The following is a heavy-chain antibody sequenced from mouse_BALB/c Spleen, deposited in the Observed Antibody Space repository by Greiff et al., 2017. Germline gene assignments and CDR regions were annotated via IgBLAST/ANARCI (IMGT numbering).Heavy chain of an antibody. CDR1: GFSLTSYG. V-gene: IGHV2-4-1*01. D-gene: IGHD1-1*01. CDR3: ARNVALYYYGSSPAMDY. J-gene: IGHJ4*01. Sequence: VHLVESGPGLVQPSQSLSITCTVSGFSLTSYGVHWVRQSPGKGLEWLGVIWSGGSTDYNAAFISRLSISKDNSKSQVFFKMNSLQADDTAIYYCARNVALYYYGSSPAMDYWGQGTSVTVSS. CDR2: IWSGGST.